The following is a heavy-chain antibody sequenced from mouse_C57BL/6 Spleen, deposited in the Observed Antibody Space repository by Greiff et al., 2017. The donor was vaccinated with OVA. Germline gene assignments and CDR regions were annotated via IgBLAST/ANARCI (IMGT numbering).Heavy chain of an antibody. CDR1: GYTFTSYW. CDR3: ARRTTMVTSDY. Sequence: QVQLQQPGAELVRPGSSVKLSCKASGYTFTSYWMDWVKQRPGQGLEWIGNIYPSDSETHYNQKFKDKATLTVDKSSRTAYMQLSSLTSADSAVYDCARRTTMVTSDYWGQGTTLTVSS. CDR2: IYPSDSET. D-gene: IGHD2-13*01. J-gene: IGHJ2*01. V-gene: IGHV1-61*01.